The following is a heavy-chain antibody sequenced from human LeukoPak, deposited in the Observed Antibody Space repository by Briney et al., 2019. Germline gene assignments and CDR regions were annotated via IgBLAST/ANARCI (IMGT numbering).Heavy chain of an antibody. D-gene: IGHD2-15*01. Sequence: ASVKVSCKASGYTFTSYDINWVRQATGQGLEWMGWMNPNSGNTGYAQKFQGRVTITRNTSISTAYMELSSLRSEDTAVYYCARVYCSGGSCYSYAFDIWGQGTMVTVSS. V-gene: IGHV1-8*01. CDR1: GYTFTSYD. J-gene: IGHJ3*02. CDR3: ARVYCSGGSCYSYAFDI. CDR2: MNPNSGNT.